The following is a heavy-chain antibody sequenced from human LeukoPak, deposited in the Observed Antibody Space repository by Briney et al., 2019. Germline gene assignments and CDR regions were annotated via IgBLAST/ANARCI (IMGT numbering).Heavy chain of an antibody. Sequence: GGSLRLSCAASGFTFSSYWMTWVRQAPGKGLEWVANIKSDGSEKSYVDSVRGRFTISRDNAKNSLYLQTNSLRVEDTAVYYCARLSPVTMIVVSYWYFDLWGRGTLVTVSS. CDR3: ARLSPVTMIVVSYWYFDL. CDR2: IKSDGSEK. D-gene: IGHD3-22*01. CDR1: GFTFSSYW. V-gene: IGHV3-7*01. J-gene: IGHJ2*01.